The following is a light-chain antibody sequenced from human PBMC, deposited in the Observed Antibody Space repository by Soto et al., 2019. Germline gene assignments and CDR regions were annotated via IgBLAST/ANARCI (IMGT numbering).Light chain of an antibody. CDR1: QSVSSSY. Sequence: EIVLTQSPGTLSLSPGERATLSCRASQSVSSSYLAWYQQKPGQAPRILIYGASSRATGIPDRFSGSGSGTDFTLTISRLEPEDFAVYYCHQYCSSPLYTFGQGTKLEIK. J-gene: IGKJ2*01. CDR2: GAS. V-gene: IGKV3-20*01. CDR3: HQYCSSPLYT.